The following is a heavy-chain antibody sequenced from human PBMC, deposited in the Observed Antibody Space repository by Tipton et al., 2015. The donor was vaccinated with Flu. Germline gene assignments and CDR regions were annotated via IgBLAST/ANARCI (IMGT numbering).Heavy chain of an antibody. J-gene: IGHJ4*02. CDR1: GFNFDTYA. CDR3: ARAVGGSGSY. D-gene: IGHD3-10*01. V-gene: IGHV3-7*01. Sequence: SLRLSCAASGFNFDTYAMSWVRQAPGRGLEWVANINEDGSKVYYVDSVKGRSTISRDNAKNSLYLQMNSLRGDDSAVYYCARAVGGSGSYWGQGTLVTVSS. CDR2: INEDGSKV.